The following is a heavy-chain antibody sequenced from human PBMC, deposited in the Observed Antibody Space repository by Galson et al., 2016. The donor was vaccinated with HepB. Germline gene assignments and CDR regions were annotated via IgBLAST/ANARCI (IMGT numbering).Heavy chain of an antibody. J-gene: IGHJ5*02. Sequence: TLSLTCTVSGGSVSSGTYYWTWLRQPVGKGPEWIGLIYTSGNTKYNPSLRSRVTISLDTSKNQFSLELISVTAADTAVYYCAREMGSWSQGTLVTVSS. V-gene: IGHV4-61*02. CDR3: AREMGS. CDR1: GGSVSSGTYY. D-gene: IGHD3-16*01. CDR2: IYTSGNT.